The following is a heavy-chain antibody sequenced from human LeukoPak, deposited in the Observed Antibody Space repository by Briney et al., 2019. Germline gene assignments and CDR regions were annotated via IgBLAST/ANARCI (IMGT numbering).Heavy chain of an antibody. J-gene: IGHJ4*02. CDR3: AGAPILYYDFWSASDY. V-gene: IGHV4-61*02. D-gene: IGHD3-3*01. CDR2: IYTSGST. CDR1: GGSISSGSYY. Sequence: SETLSLTCTVSGGSISSGSYYWSWIRQPAGKGLEWIGRIYTSGSTNYNPSLKSRVVISVDTSKNQFSLKLSSVTAADTAVYYCAGAPILYYDFWSASDYWGQGTLVTVSS.